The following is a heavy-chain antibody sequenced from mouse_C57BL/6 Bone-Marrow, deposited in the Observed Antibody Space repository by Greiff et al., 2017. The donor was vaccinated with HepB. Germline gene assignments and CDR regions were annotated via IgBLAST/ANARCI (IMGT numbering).Heavy chain of an antibody. CDR3: TDSLRSRDAMDY. CDR2: IRLKSDNYAT. V-gene: IGHV6-3*01. D-gene: IGHD1-1*01. J-gene: IGHJ4*01. Sequence: DVKLVESGGGLVQPGGSMKLSCVASGFTFSNYWMNWVRQSPEKGLEWVAQIRLKSDNYATHYAESVKGRFTISRDDSKSSVYLQMNNLRAEDTGIYYCTDSLRSRDAMDYWGQGTSVTVSS. CDR1: GFTFSNYW.